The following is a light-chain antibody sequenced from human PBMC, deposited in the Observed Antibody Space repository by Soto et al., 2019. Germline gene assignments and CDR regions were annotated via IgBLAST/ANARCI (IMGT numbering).Light chain of an antibody. V-gene: IGLV2-11*01. Sequence: QSALTQPRSVSGSPGQSVSISCTGTSSDVGGYNYVSWYQQHPGKAPKVMIYDVNKRPSGVPDRFSGSKSGNTASLTISGLQSEDEADYYCCSYAGRYIYVFGTGTQLTVL. CDR2: DVN. J-gene: IGLJ7*01. CDR3: CSYAGRYIYV. CDR1: SSDVGGYNY.